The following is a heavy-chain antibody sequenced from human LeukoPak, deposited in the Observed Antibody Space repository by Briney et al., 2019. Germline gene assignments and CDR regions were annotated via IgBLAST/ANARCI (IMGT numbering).Heavy chain of an antibody. CDR2: ISAYNGNT. V-gene: IGHV1-18*01. J-gene: IGHJ4*02. Sequence: GASVKVSCKASGYTFTSYGIILVRQAPGHPLEWIGWISAYNGNTNYAQKLQGRVTMTTETSTSTAYMELRSMRSDDTAVYYCARSYDFWSGYYQYFDYWNQGRLVTVYS. D-gene: IGHD3-3*01. CDR1: GYTFTSYG. CDR3: ARSYDFWSGYYQYFDY.